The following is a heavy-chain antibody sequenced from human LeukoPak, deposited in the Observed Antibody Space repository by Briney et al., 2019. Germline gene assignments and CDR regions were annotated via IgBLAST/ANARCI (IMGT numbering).Heavy chain of an antibody. Sequence: GGSLRLSCAASGFIFDDYAMHWVRQAPGKGLEWVSLISGDGRFTSFADSVRGRFTISRDNNTYSLYLQMNGLRTEDTALYYCAKDKGGGWGQGTLVTVSS. D-gene: IGHD2-15*01. V-gene: IGHV3-43*02. CDR3: AKDKGGG. J-gene: IGHJ4*02. CDR2: ISGDGRFT. CDR1: GFIFDDYA.